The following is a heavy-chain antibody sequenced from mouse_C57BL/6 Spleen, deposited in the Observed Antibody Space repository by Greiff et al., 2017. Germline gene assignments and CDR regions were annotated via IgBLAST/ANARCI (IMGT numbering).Heavy chain of an antibody. Sequence: EVQLQQSVAELVRPGASVKLSCTASGFNFKNTYMHWVKQRPEQGLEWIGRIDPANGNTKYAPKFQGKATITAVTSSNTAYLQLSSLTSEDTAMYYGADYDYDGFAYWGQGTLVTVSA. CDR1: GFNFKNTY. V-gene: IGHV14-3*01. CDR2: IDPANGNT. CDR3: ADYDYDGFAY. J-gene: IGHJ3*01. D-gene: IGHD2-4*01.